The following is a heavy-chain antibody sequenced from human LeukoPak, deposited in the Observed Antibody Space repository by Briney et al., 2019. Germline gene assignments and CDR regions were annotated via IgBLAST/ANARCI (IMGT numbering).Heavy chain of an antibody. D-gene: IGHD2-2*01. CDR1: GFTFSSYG. J-gene: IGHJ4*02. Sequence: ARSLRLSCAASGFTFSSYGMHWVRQAPGKGLEWVAVIWYDGSNKYYADSVKGRFTISRDNSKNTLYLQMNSLRAEDTAVYYCAREHCSSSSCHLDYWGQGTLVTVSS. CDR3: AREHCSSSSCHLDY. CDR2: IWYDGSNK. V-gene: IGHV3-33*01.